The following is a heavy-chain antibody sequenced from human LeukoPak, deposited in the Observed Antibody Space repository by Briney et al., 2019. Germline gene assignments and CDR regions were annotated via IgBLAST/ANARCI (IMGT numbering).Heavy chain of an antibody. V-gene: IGHV4-39*02. D-gene: IGHD3-22*01. CDR2: IYYSGST. CDR3: AREHLYYYDSSGFDY. Sequence: SETLSLTCTVSGGSISSSSYYWGWIRQPPGKGLEWIGSIYYSGSTYYNPSLKSRVTISVDTSKNQFSLKPSSVTAADMAVYYCAREHLYYYDSSGFDYWGQGTLVTVSS. CDR1: GGSISSSSYY. J-gene: IGHJ4*02.